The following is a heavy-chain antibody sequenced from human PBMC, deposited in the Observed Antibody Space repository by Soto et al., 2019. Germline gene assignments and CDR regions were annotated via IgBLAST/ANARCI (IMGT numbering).Heavy chain of an antibody. CDR1: GVPFSSYG. Sequence: QIHSCAASGVPFSSYGLHWVRQAPGPGLEWVAVIWYDGSNKYYADSVKGRFTISRDNSKNTLDLQMNSLRAEDTAVYYCARGGQRPRYYYYYYGMDVWGQGTTVTVSS. CDR2: IWYDGSNK. D-gene: IGHD6-25*01. V-gene: IGHV3-33*01. J-gene: IGHJ6*02. CDR3: ARGGQRPRYYYYYYGMDV.